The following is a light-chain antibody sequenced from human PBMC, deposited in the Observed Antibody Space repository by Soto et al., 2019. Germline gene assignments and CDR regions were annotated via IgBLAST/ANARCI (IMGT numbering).Light chain of an antibody. V-gene: IGKV1-5*01. CDR3: QQYNNYPYT. CDR2: DAS. CDR1: QSISTW. Sequence: DIQMTQSPSALSASVGDRITISCRASQSISTWLAWYQQKPGKAPKLLIYDASSLESGVPSRVSGIATGTEFTLTISSLQPDDFATYYCQQYNNYPYTFGQGTKLEI. J-gene: IGKJ2*01.